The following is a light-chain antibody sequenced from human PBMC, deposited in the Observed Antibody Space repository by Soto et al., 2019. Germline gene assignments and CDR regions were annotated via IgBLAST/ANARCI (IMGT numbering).Light chain of an antibody. CDR2: GAS. CDR3: QQDYNLPPGT. Sequence: PGERVTLSCRASQSVCSSYFTWHHQKPGQAPRLLIYGASTRATNIPARFSGSGSGTDFTLTISSLQPEDFVVYYCQQDYNLPPGTFGGGTKVEIK. V-gene: IGKV3D-7*01. J-gene: IGKJ4*01. CDR1: QSVCSSY.